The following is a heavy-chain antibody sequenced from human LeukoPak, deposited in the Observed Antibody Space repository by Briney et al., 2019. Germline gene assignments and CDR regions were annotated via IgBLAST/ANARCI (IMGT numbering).Heavy chain of an antibody. CDR2: ISSSSSYI. V-gene: IGHV3-21*01. J-gene: IGHJ3*02. D-gene: IGHD6-13*01. CDR1: GFTFSSYS. CDR3: ARVRWHIAAAGREGHAFDI. Sequence: GGSLRLSCAASGFTFSSYSMNWVRQAPGKGLEWVSSISSSSSYIYYADSVKGRFTISRDNAKNSLYLQMNSLRAEDTAVYYCARVRWHIAAAGREGHAFDIWGQGTMVTVSS.